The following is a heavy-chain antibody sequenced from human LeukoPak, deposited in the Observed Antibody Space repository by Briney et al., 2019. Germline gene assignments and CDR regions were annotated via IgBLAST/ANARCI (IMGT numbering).Heavy chain of an antibody. D-gene: IGHD1-26*01. J-gene: IGHJ4*02. V-gene: IGHV4-59*01. CDR2: IYYSGST. Sequence: SETLSLTCTVSGGSISSYYWSWIRQPPGKGLEWIGYIYYSGSTNYNPSLKSRVTISVDTSKNQFSLKLSSVTAADTAVYYCARDRYGGFDYRGQGTLVTVSS. CDR1: GGSISSYY. CDR3: ARDRYGGFDY.